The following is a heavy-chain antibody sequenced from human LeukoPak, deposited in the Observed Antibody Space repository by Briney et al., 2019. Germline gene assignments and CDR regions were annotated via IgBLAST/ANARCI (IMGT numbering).Heavy chain of an antibody. CDR1: GGSISSYY. V-gene: IGHV4-59*08. D-gene: IGHD3-10*01. Sequence: SETLSLTCTVSGGSISSYYWSWIRQPPGKGLEWIGYIYYSGSTNYNPSLKSRVTISVDTSKNQFSLKLSSVTAADTAVYYCARRGITMVRGVITPFDYWGQGTLVTVSS. CDR3: ARRGITMVRGVITPFDY. CDR2: IYYSGST. J-gene: IGHJ4*02.